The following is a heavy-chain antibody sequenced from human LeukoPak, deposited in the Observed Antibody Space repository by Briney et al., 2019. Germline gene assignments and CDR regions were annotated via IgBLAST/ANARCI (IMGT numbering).Heavy chain of an antibody. CDR2: INGDGSST. CDR3: ARDGGDYYDSSGCDY. CDR1: GFTFSSYW. D-gene: IGHD3-22*01. J-gene: IGHJ4*02. V-gene: IGHV3-74*01. Sequence: GGSLRLSCAASGFTFSSYWMHWVRQAPGKGLVWVSRINGDGSSTSYADSVKGRFTISRDNAKNTLYLQMDSLRAEDTAVYYCARDGGDYYDSSGCDYWGQGTLVTVSS.